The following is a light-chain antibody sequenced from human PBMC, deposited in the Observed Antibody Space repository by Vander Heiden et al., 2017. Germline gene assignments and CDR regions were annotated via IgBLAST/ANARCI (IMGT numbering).Light chain of an antibody. CDR3: QQYNSYPYT. J-gene: IGKJ2*01. V-gene: IGKV1-16*02. Sequence: DIQMNPSPSSLSAFVGDRVTITCRASQDIRNYLSWFQQKPGKAPMSLYYAASRVHGGVPSKFSGSGSRTDFTLTISSLQPEDFATYYCQQYNSYPYTFGQGTKLEI. CDR1: QDIRNY. CDR2: AAS.